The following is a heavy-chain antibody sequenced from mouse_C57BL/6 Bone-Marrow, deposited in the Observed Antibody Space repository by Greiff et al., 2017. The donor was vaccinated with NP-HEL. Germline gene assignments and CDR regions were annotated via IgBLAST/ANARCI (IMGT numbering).Heavy chain of an antibody. J-gene: IGHJ4*01. V-gene: IGHV5-6*02. CDR3: ARRGRMDY. Sequence: EVKLMESGGDLVKPGGSLKLSCAASGFTFSSYGMSWVRQTPDKRLEWVATISSGGSYTYYPDSVKGRFPRSRDHAKNTLYLQMSSLKSEDTAMYYCARRGRMDYWGQGTSVTVSS. CDR1: GFTFSSYG. CDR2: ISSGGSYT.